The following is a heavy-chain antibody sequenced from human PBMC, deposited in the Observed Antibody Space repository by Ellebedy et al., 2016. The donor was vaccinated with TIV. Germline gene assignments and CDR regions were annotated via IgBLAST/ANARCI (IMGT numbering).Heavy chain of an antibody. V-gene: IGHV1-18*04. Sequence: ASVKVSXXASGYTFTSYGISWVRQAPGQGLEWMGWISAYNGNTNYAQRLQGRVTMTTDTSTSTAYMEQRSLRSDDTAVYYCARAASYGDFNAFDIWGQGTMVTVSS. D-gene: IGHD4-17*01. J-gene: IGHJ3*02. CDR3: ARAASYGDFNAFDI. CDR1: GYTFTSYG. CDR2: ISAYNGNT.